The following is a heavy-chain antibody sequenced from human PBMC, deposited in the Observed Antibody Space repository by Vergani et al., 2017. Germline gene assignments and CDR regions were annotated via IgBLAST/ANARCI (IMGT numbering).Heavy chain of an antibody. V-gene: IGHV5-51*03. CDR3: AKTPDFSSLYSAYNWFDP. CDR1: GYSITNYW. CDR2: IYAGDSDV. Sequence: EVQLVQSGAEVKKPGEPLKISCQGSGYSITNYWIAWVRQRPGKGLEWMGIIYAGDSDVRYSPSFQGQVTMSVDKSLSTDYLQWSSLKASDTATYYCAKTPDFSSLYSAYNWFDPWGQGTQVTVSS. J-gene: IGHJ5*02. D-gene: IGHD3-3*01.